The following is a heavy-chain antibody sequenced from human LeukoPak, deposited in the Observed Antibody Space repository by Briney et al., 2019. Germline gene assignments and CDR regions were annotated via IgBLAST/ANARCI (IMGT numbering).Heavy chain of an antibody. J-gene: IGHJ4*02. CDR2: IIPIFGTA. Sequence: SXKVSCKASGYTFTAHDMHWVRQAPGQGLEWMGRIIPIFGTANYAQNFQGRVTITTDESTSTAYVELSSLRSEDTAVYYCASRKWLRSLNYFDYWGQGTLVTVSS. V-gene: IGHV1-69*05. CDR3: ASRKWLRSLNYFDY. D-gene: IGHD5-12*01. CDR1: GYTFTAHD.